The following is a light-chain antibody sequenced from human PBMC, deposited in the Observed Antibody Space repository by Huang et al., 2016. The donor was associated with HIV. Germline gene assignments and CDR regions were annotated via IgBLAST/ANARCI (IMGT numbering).Light chain of an antibody. CDR2: AAL. V-gene: IGKV1-6*01. J-gene: IGKJ5*01. CDR1: QDSRTS. Sequence: AVQLTQFPPSLSASVGDRVTITCRASQDSRTSLAWYQHKPGKAPKLLISAALNLHSGVSSRFSGDSAGTYVTLFISSLQPEDAATYYCQQLHEYPITFGRGTRLDIK. CDR3: QQLHEYPIT.